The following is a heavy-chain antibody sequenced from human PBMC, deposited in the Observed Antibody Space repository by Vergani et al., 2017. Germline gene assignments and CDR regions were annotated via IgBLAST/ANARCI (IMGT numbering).Heavy chain of an antibody. CDR2: ISGSGGST. J-gene: IGHJ4*02. CDR3: ARGSGNDY. CDR1: GFTFSSYA. D-gene: IGHD6-25*01. Sequence: EVQVVESGGGLVQPGGSLRLSCAASGFTFSSYAMSWVRQAPGKGLGWVSAISGSGGSTYYADSVKGRFTISRDNAKNSLYLQMNSLRAEDTAVYYCARGSGNDYWGQGTLVTVSS. V-gene: IGHV3-23*04.